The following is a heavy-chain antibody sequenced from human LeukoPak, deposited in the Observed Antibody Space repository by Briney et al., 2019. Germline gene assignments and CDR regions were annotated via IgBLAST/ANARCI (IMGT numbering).Heavy chain of an antibody. D-gene: IGHD3-22*01. CDR1: GGSISSGGYS. V-gene: IGHV4-30-2*01. J-gene: IGHJ3*02. Sequence: PSETLSLTCAVSGGSISSGGYSWSWIRQPPGKGLEWIGYIYHSGSTYYNPSLKSRVTISVDRSKNQFPLKLSSVTAADTAVYYCARGMGYDSSGAFDIWGQGTMVTVSS. CDR3: ARGMGYDSSGAFDI. CDR2: IYHSGST.